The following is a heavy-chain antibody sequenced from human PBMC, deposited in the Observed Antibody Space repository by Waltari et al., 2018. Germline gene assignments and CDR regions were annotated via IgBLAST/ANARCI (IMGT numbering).Heavy chain of an antibody. V-gene: IGHV3-74*03. CDR3: TRNPGY. CDR2: MKTDGTSI. J-gene: IGHJ4*02. CDR1: DFFTDYW. Sequence: EVQLVNSGGGIVQPGGSLRLSCAASDFFTDYWLDWVRQAPGKGLVGVSRMKTDGTSITYADSVKGRFTISRDSAKNTYYLQMNSLRAEDTAVYYCTRNPGYWGQGTLVTVSS.